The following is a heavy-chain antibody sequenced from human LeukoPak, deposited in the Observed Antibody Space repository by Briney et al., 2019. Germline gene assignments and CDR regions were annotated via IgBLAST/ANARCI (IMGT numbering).Heavy chain of an antibody. V-gene: IGHV3-23*01. CDR3: AKGGSGYFLDL. D-gene: IGHD3-22*01. CDR2: ISNDGGGT. J-gene: IGHJ5*02. CDR1: GFIFNNYG. Sequence: AGGSLRLSCAASGFIFNNYGLIWVRQAPGKGLEWVSAISNDGGGTTYADFVKGRFTISRDNSRNTLFLQMNSLRGDDTALYYCAKGGSGYFLDLWGQGTLATVSS.